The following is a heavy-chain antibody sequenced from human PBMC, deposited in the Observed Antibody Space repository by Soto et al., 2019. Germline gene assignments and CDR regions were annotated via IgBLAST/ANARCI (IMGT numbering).Heavy chain of an antibody. CDR2: IIPIFATT. CDR3: ARDGGSGYYLFDH. Sequence: QVQLVQSGAEVKKPGSSVKVSCKASGSTFRNYGVSWVRQAPGQGLEWMGGIIPIFATTNYAQKCQGRVTITAYESTSTAYMELSSLRSEDTAVYYCARDGGSGYYLFDHWGQGTLVTVSS. CDR1: GSTFRNYG. J-gene: IGHJ4*02. D-gene: IGHD3-3*01. V-gene: IGHV1-69*12.